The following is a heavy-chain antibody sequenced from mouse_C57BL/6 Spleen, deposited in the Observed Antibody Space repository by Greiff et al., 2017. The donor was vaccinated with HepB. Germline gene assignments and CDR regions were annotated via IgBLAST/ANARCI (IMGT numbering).Heavy chain of an antibody. Sequence: VQLQQSGPELVKPGASVKISCKASGYTFTDYYMNWVKQSHGKSLEWIGDINPNNGGTSYNQKFKGKATLTVDKSSSTAYMELRSLTSEDSAVYYCARLGDYDVPWFAYWGQGTLVTVSA. J-gene: IGHJ3*01. CDR2: INPNNGGT. V-gene: IGHV1-26*01. CDR3: ARLGDYDVPWFAY. CDR1: GYTFTDYY. D-gene: IGHD2-4*01.